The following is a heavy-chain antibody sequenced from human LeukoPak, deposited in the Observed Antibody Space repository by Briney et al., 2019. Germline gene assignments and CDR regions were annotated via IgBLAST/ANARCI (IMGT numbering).Heavy chain of an antibody. CDR2: ISYDGSNK. D-gene: IGHD3-10*01. CDR3: ARSRGGHFDY. V-gene: IGHV3-30*03. Sequence: GGSLRLSCAASGFTFSSYGMHWVRQAPGKGLEWVAVISYDGSNKYYADSVKGRFTISRENAKNSLYLQMNSLRAGDTAVYYCARSRGGHFDYWGQGTLVTVSS. J-gene: IGHJ4*02. CDR1: GFTFSSYG.